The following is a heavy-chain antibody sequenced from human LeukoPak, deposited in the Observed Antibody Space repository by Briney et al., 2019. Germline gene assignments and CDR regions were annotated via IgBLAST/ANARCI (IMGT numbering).Heavy chain of an antibody. J-gene: IGHJ4*02. CDR1: GFTVSSNY. CDR2: IKRDGREK. CDR3: ARDLL. V-gene: IGHV3-7*01. Sequence: GGSLRLSCAASGFTVSSNYMSWVRQAPGKGLEWVANIKRDGREKYYVDSVRGRFTISRDNAKNSLYLQMNSLRAEDTAVYYCARDLLWGQGTLVTVSS.